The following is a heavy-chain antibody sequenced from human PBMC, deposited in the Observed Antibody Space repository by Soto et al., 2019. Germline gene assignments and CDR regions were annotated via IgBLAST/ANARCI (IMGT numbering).Heavy chain of an antibody. CDR3: ATEYCSGGSCYYY. Sequence: ASVKVSCKASGYTFTSYAMHWVRQAPGQRLEWMGWINAGNGNTKYSQKFQGRVTITRDTSASTAYMELSSLRSEDTAVYYCATEYCSGGSCYYYWGQGTLVTVSS. D-gene: IGHD2-15*01. CDR2: INAGNGNT. CDR1: GYTFTSYA. J-gene: IGHJ4*02. V-gene: IGHV1-3*01.